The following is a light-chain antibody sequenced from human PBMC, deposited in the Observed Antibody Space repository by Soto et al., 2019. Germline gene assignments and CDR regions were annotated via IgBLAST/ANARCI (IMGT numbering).Light chain of an antibody. CDR1: QSISSY. J-gene: IGKJ1*01. CDR3: QQSYSTWT. CDR2: AAS. V-gene: IGKV1-39*01. Sequence: DIQMTQPPSSLSASVGDRDTITCRASQSISSYLNWYQQKPGKAPKLLIYAASSLQSGVPSRFSGSGSGTDFTLTISSLQPEDFATYYCQQSYSTWTFGQGTNVEIK.